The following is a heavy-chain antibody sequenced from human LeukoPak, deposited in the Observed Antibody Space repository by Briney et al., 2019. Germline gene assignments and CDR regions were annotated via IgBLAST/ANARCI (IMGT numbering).Heavy chain of an antibody. D-gene: IGHD1-26*01. CDR2: IYNSGST. Sequence: SETLSLTCTVSGGSISSYYWSWIRQPPGKGLEWIGYIYNSGSTNYNPSLKSRVTISPDTSENQFSPKLNSVTAADTAVYYCARGKLGTYYVFDYWGQGTLVTVSS. CDR3: ARGKLGTYYVFDY. V-gene: IGHV4-59*01. CDR1: GGSISSYY. J-gene: IGHJ4*02.